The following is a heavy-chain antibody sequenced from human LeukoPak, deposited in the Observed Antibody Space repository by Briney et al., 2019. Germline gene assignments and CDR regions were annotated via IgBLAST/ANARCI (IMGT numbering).Heavy chain of an antibody. CDR3: ARQVSSIIARPFDY. V-gene: IGHV4-39*01. CDR1: GGSTSSSDYI. J-gene: IGHJ4*02. CDR2: IHYSGST. Sequence: SETLSLTCTVSGGSTSSSDYIWGWIRQPPGPGLEWIGSIHYSGSTYYNPSLKSRVTIYVDTSKNLLALKLSSVTAVDTAVYYCARQVSSIIARPFDYWGQGTQVTVSS. D-gene: IGHD6-6*01.